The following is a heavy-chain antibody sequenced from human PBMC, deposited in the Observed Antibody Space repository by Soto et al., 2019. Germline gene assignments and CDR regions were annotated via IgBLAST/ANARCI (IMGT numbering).Heavy chain of an antibody. CDR3: ARENYDISGYFLDY. V-gene: IGHV3-48*03. Sequence: GGSLRLSCAASGFTFSNYEMSWVRQAPGKGLEWISYISSTASHIYYADSVKGRVTISRDNAKNSLYMQMNSLRVEDTAVYYCARENYDISGYFLDYWVQGSLVIVSA. J-gene: IGHJ4*02. CDR2: ISSTASHI. D-gene: IGHD3-22*01. CDR1: GFTFSNYE.